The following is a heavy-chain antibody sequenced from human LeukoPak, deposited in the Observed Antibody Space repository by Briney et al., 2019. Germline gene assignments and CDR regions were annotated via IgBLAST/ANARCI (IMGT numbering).Heavy chain of an antibody. CDR1: GFTFSGYW. Sequence: SGGSLRLSCAASGFTFSGYWMHWVRQAPGKGLVWVSRISGDGTITNYADSVKGRFTISRDNAKNTLFLLMNSLRAEDTAVYYCARDVGNFDYWGQGTLVTVSS. J-gene: IGHJ4*02. CDR2: ISGDGTIT. CDR3: ARDVGNFDY. V-gene: IGHV3-74*01.